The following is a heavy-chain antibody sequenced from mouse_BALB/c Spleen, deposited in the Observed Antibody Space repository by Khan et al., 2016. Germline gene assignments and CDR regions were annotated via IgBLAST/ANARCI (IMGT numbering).Heavy chain of an antibody. CDR1: GYSFTDYN. V-gene: IGHV1S135*01. Sequence: EVQLQESGPELVKPGASVKVFCKASGYSFTDYNIYWVKQSHGKSLEWIGYIDPYNGGTSYNQMFKGKATLTVDMSSSTDFMHLNSLTSEDSAVYYCASYDYVVTWFSYWCQWILVTVSA. D-gene: IGHD2-4*01. J-gene: IGHJ3*01. CDR3: ASYDYVVTWFSY. CDR2: IDPYNGGT.